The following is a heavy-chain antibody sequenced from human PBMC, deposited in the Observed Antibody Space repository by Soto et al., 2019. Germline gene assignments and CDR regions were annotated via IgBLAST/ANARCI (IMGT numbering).Heavy chain of an antibody. V-gene: IGHV3-11*01. D-gene: IGHD6-19*01. Sequence: QEHLMESGGGLVKPGGSLRLSCAGSGFIFSDYYITWIRRAPGKGLEWVSYINTLSSAIYYADSVKGRFTISRDNGKNSVYLQMNSLRAEDTAVYYCARRLQWQLRPLDSWGRGTLVTVSS. CDR3: ARRLQWQLRPLDS. J-gene: IGHJ4*02. CDR2: INTLSSAI. CDR1: GFIFSDYY.